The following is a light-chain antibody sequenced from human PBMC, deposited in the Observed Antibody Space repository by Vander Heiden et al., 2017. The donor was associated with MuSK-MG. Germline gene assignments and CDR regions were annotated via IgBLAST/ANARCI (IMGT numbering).Light chain of an antibody. CDR1: HHISDA. J-gene: IGKJ3*01. CDR2: DAS. CDR3: QQYDDLPFT. V-gene: IGKV1-33*01. Sequence: DVQVTQSPSSLSASVGDRVTITCQASHHISDALSWHQQKPGKVPNVLIYDASKLEIGVPSRFSGGGSGTHFNLTIDNLQPEDLATYFCQQYDDLPFTFGPGTTVDIK.